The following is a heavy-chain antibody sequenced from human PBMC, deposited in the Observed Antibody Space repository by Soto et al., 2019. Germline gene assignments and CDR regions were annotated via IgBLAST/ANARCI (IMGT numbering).Heavy chain of an antibody. CDR2: ISYDGSNK. Sequence: PGGSLRLSCAASGFTFSRYAMHWVRQAPGKGLEWVAVISYDGSNKYYADSVKGRFTISRDNARNSLYLQMNSLTAEDTAIYYCARXAIPLEGRPAANFGFDPWGQGTLVTVSS. CDR3: ARXAIPLEGRPAANFGFDP. V-gene: IGHV3-30-3*01. CDR1: GFTFSRYA. J-gene: IGHJ5*02. D-gene: IGHD6-6*01.